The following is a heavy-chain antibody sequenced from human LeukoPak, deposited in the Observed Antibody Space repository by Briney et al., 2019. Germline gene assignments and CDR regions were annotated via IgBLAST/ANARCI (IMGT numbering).Heavy chain of an antibody. CDR2: INPSGGST. J-gene: IGHJ4*02. D-gene: IGHD6-13*01. V-gene: IGHV1-46*01. CDR3: ARDFVSRGIAAAGIDY. Sequence: ASVKVSCKASGYTFTSYYMHWVRQAPGQGLEWMGIINPSGGSTSYAQKFQGRVTMTRDMSTSTVYMELSSLRSEDTAVYYCARDFVSRGIAAAGIDYWGQGTLVTVSS. CDR1: GYTFTSYY.